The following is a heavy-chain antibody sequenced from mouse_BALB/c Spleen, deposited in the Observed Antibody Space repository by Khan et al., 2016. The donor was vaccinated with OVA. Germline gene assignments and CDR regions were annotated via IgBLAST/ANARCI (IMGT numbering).Heavy chain of an antibody. J-gene: IGHJ4*01. D-gene: IGHD4-1*01. CDR2: ISYSGST. CDR3: ASELGRYYAMDY. V-gene: IGHV3-2*02. Sequence: EVQLQESGPGLVKPSQSLSLTCTVTGYSITSDYAWNWIRQFPGNKLEWMGYISYSGSTTYNPSLKSRISITRDNYTNQFLLPLQSVTTADTATYYWASELGRYYAMDYWGQGTSVTVSS. CDR1: GYSITSDYA.